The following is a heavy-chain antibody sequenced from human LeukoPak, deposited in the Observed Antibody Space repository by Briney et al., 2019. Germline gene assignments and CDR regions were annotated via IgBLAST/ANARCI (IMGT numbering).Heavy chain of an antibody. CDR3: ARDNSVEDTAWWFDP. J-gene: IGHJ5*02. CDR2: INPSGGST. CDR1: GYTFTSYY. D-gene: IGHD4-23*01. V-gene: IGHV1-46*01. Sequence: ASVKVSCKASGYTFTSYYMHWVRQAPGQGLEWMGIINPSGGSTSYAQKFQGRVTMARDMSTSTDYMELSSLRSEDTAVYYCARDNSVEDTAWWFDPWGQGTLVTVSS.